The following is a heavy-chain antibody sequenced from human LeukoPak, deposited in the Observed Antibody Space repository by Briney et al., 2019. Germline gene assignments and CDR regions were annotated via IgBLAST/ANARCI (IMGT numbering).Heavy chain of an antibody. CDR1: GYTFTGYY. CDR2: INPNSGGT. V-gene: IGHV1-2*02. Sequence: ASVKVSCKASGYTFTGYYMHWVRQAPGQGLEWMGWINPNSGGTNYAQKFQGRVTMTRGTSISTAYMELSRLRSDDTAVYYCARVPHSSSWQPTDYWGQGTLVTVSS. CDR3: ARVPHSSSWQPTDY. J-gene: IGHJ4*02. D-gene: IGHD6-13*01.